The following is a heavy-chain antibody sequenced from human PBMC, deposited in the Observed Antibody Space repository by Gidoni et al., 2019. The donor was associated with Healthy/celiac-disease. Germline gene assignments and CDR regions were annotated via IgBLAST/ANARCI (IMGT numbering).Heavy chain of an antibody. CDR3: ARDHRQKDCSAPFDP. D-gene: IGHD3-10*02. Sequence: QVKLQESGPGLVKPSQTLSPTCTVYGGSISRGDYYWSWIRQPPGKGLEWSGYSYYSGSTYYNPSLKSRVTISVDPSKNQFSLKLSSVTAAATAVYYCARDHRQKDCSAPFDPWGQGTLVTVSS. J-gene: IGHJ5*02. CDR1: GGSISRGDYY. V-gene: IGHV4-30-4*01. CDR2: SYYSGST.